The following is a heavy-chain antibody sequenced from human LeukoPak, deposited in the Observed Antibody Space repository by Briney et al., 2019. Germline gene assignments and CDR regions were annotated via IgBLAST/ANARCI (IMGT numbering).Heavy chain of an antibody. V-gene: IGHV4-34*01. CDR1: GGSFSGYY. CDR3: AGTYYYDSSGYYLGY. Sequence: SETLSLTCAVYGGSFSGYYWSWIRQPPGKGLEWIGEINHSGSTNYNPSLKSRVTISVDTSKNQFSLKLSSVTAADTAVYYCAGTYYYDSSGYYLGYWGQGTLVTVSS. J-gene: IGHJ4*02. CDR2: INHSGST. D-gene: IGHD3-22*01.